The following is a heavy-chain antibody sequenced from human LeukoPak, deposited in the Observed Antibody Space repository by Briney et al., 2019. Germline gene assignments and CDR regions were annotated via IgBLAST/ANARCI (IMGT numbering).Heavy chain of an antibody. V-gene: IGHV1-8*01. J-gene: IGHJ4*02. CDR1: GYTFTGYD. D-gene: IGHD6-6*01. CDR3: ARGEYSSSSGVY. Sequence: ASVKVSCKASGYTFTGYDINWVRQATGQGLEWMGWMNPNSGNTGYAQKFQGRVTMTRNTAISTAYMELSSLRSEDTAVYYCARGEYSSSSGVYWGQGTLVTVSS. CDR2: MNPNSGNT.